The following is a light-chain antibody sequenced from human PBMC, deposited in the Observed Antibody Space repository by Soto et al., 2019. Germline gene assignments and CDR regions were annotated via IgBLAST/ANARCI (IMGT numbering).Light chain of an antibody. CDR3: SSDVSFYTLGV. J-gene: IGLJ3*02. CDR1: SSDVGGYNY. Sequence: QSVLTQPASVSGSPGQSITISCTGTSSDVGGYNYVSWYQQHPGKALKLMIYEVSNRPSGVSNRFSGSMSGNTASLTISGLQPDDEAVYFCSSDVSFYTLGVFGGGTKVTVL. V-gene: IGLV2-14*01. CDR2: EVS.